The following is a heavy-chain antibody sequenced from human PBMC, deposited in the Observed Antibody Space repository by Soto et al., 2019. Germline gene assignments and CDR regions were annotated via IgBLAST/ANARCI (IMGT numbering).Heavy chain of an antibody. V-gene: IGHV4-39*01. CDR2: IYYSGST. J-gene: IGHJ4*02. D-gene: IGHD1-1*01. CDR1: GGSISSSSFH. CDR3: ARRYGYSFDY. Sequence: PSETLSLTCTVSGGSISSSSFHWGWIRQPPGKGLEWIGSIYYSGSTYYSPSLKSRVTISVDTSKNQFSLKLSSVTAADTAVYCCARRYGYSFDYRAQRTPVTVSS.